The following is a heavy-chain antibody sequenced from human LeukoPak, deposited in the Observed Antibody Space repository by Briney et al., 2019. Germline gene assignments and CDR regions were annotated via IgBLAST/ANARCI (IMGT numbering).Heavy chain of an antibody. V-gene: IGHV3-48*04. CDR1: GFTFSSYS. D-gene: IGHD3-22*01. Sequence: GGSLRLSCAASGFTFSSYSMNWVRQAPGKGLEWLSYISSTSSAIYYADSLKGRFTISRDNAKNSLYLQMDSLRAEDTAVYYCARGGKWLSMYYFDYWGQGTLVTVSS. J-gene: IGHJ4*02. CDR3: ARGGKWLSMYYFDY. CDR2: ISSTSSAI.